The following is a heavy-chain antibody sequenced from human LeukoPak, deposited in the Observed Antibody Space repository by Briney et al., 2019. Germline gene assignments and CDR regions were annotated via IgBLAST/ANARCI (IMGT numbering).Heavy chain of an antibody. D-gene: IGHD6-13*01. CDR2: ISAGGDDI. Sequence: PGGSLRLSCAASGFTFSTYAMNWVRQARGKGLEGVSSISAGGDDIYYADSVKDWFTISRDNSKNTLYLQMNSLRAEDTAVYFCAKDGSSGVAAASDAFDIWGLGTMVTVSS. J-gene: IGHJ3*02. CDR3: AKDGSSGVAAASDAFDI. V-gene: IGHV3-23*01. CDR1: GFTFSTYA.